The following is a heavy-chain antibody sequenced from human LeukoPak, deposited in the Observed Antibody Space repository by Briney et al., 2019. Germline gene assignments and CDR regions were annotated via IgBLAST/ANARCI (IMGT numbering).Heavy chain of an antibody. CDR2: ISGSGGST. CDR3: AKRNYGSGSSGAFDI. J-gene: IGHJ3*02. D-gene: IGHD3-10*01. CDR1: GFTFSSYA. Sequence: GGSLRLSCAASGFTFSSYAMSWVRQAPGKGLEWVSAISGSGGSTYYADSVKGRFTISRDNSKNTLYLQMNSLSAEDTAVYYCAKRNYGSGSSGAFDIWGQGTMVTVSS. V-gene: IGHV3-23*01.